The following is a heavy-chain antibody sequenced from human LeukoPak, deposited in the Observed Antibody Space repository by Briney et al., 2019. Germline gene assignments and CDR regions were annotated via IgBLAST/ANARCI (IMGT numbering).Heavy chain of an antibody. D-gene: IGHD6-19*01. CDR2: ISGDGGGL. CDR3: ATPSRGGGYDFDY. J-gene: IGHJ4*02. V-gene: IGHV3-43*02. CDR1: GFSFDDYA. Sequence: PAGSLRLSCAASGFSFDDYAMHWVRQAPGKGLEWVSLISGDGGGLYYADSVKGRFTISRDNSKNSLYLQMNSLRLEDTALYYCATPSRGGGYDFDYWGQGTPVSVSS.